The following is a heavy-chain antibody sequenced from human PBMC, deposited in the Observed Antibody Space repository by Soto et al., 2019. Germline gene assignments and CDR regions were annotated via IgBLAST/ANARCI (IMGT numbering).Heavy chain of an antibody. V-gene: IGHV1-69*13. D-gene: IGHD4-17*01. CDR1: GGTFSSYA. CDR2: IIPIFGTA. Sequence: AASVKVSCKASGGTFSSYAISWVRQAPGQGLEWMGGIIPIFGTANYAQKFQGRVTITADESTSTAYMELSSLRSEDTAVYYCARVPLTMGTRGLYYYYGMDVWGQGTTVTVSS. CDR3: ARVPLTMGTRGLYYYYGMDV. J-gene: IGHJ6*02.